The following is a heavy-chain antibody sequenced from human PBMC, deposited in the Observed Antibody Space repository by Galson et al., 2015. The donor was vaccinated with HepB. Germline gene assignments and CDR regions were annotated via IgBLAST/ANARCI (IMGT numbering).Heavy chain of an antibody. CDR1: GFTLHSNA. Sequence: SLRLSCAASGFTLHSNAMSWVRQAPGKGLEWVSQLTTSAGDTHYADSVKGRFPISRDSFKNILYLQMNSLRVEDTAVYYCAKDNRSGWSESWGQGTQVIVSS. V-gene: IGHV3-23*01. CDR2: LTTSAGDT. J-gene: IGHJ5*01. CDR3: AKDNRSGWSES. D-gene: IGHD3-22*01.